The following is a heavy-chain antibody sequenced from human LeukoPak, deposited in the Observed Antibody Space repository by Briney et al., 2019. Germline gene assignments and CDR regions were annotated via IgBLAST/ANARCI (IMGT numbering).Heavy chain of an antibody. J-gene: IGHJ4*02. CDR1: GFTFSSYW. V-gene: IGHV3-21*01. Sequence: GGSLRLSCTASGFTFSSYWMSWVRQAPGKGLEWVSSISTSSSYIYYADSMKGRFTISRDNAKKSVYLQMNSLRAEDTAVYYCARVEGNIVTTTEGYFDYWGQGTLVTVSS. CDR2: ISTSSSYI. CDR3: ARVEGNIVTTTEGYFDY. D-gene: IGHD5-12*01.